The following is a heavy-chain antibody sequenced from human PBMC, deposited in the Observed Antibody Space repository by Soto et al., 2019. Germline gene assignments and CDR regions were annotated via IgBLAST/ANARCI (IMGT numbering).Heavy chain of an antibody. J-gene: IGHJ5*02. V-gene: IGHV1-46*01. CDR3: AKDTRSSEVSWFDP. CDR1: GYTFTSYY. CDR2: IHPSGGST. Sequence: GASVKVSCKASGYTFTSYYMHWVRQAPGQGLEWMGIIHPSGGSTSYAQKFQGRVTMTRDTSTSTVYMELSSLRSEDSAMYYCAKDTRSSEVSWFDPWGQGTQVTSPQ. D-gene: IGHD6-6*01.